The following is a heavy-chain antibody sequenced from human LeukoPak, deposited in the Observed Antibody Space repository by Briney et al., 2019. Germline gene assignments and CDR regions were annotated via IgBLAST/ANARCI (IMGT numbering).Heavy chain of an antibody. V-gene: IGHV4-31*03. D-gene: IGHD1-7*01. CDR3: ARDLTGTTDRYYYYTDV. J-gene: IGHJ6*03. Sequence: SETLSLTCTVSGGSISSGGYYWSWIRQHPGKGLEWIGYIYYSGSTYYNPSLKSRVTISVDTSKNQFSLKLSSVTAADTAVYYCARDLTGTTDRYYYYTDVWGKGTTVTVSS. CDR1: GGSISSGGYY. CDR2: IYYSGST.